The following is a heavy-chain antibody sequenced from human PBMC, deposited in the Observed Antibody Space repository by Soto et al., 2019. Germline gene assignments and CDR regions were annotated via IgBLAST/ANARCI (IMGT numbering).Heavy chain of an antibody. CDR3: ASPSGYSYGPFDY. V-gene: IGHV1-3*01. CDR2: INAGNGNT. Sequence: RVSVKVSCKASGYTFTSYAMHWVRQAPGQRLEWMGWINAGNGNTKYSQKFQGRVTITRDTSASTAYMELSSLRSEDTAVYYCASPSGYSYGPFDYWGQGTLVTVSS. J-gene: IGHJ4*02. D-gene: IGHD5-18*01. CDR1: GYTFTSYA.